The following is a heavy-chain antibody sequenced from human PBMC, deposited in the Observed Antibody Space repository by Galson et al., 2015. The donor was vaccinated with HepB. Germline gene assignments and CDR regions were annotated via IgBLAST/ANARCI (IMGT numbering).Heavy chain of an antibody. D-gene: IGHD2-2*01. CDR3: AREGARDIVVVPAARRWFDP. J-gene: IGHJ5*02. V-gene: IGHV3-30-3*01. CDR1: GFTFSSYA. CDR2: ISYDGSNK. Sequence: SGAEVKKPGESLRLSCAASGFTFSSYAMHWVRQAPGKGLEWVAVISYDGSNKYYADSVKGRFTISRDNSKNTLYLQMNSLRAEDTAVYYCAREGARDIVVVPAARRWFDPWGQGTLVTVSS.